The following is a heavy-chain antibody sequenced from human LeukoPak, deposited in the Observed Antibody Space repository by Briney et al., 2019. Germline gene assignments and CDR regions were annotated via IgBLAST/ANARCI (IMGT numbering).Heavy chain of an antibody. Sequence: SETLSLTCTVSGGSISSYYWSWVRQPPGKGLEWIGYIYYSGCTNYNPSLKSRVTISVDTSKKQFSLRLSSVTAADTAVYYCARSDYGDYRFVYWGQGTLVTVSS. CDR1: GGSISSYY. D-gene: IGHD4-17*01. V-gene: IGHV4-59*01. CDR3: ARSDYGDYRFVY. CDR2: IYYSGCT. J-gene: IGHJ4*02.